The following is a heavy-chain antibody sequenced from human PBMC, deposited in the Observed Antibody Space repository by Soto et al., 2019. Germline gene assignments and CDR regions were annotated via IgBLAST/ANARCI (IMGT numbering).Heavy chain of an antibody. CDR1: GDSISRGGYS. CDR3: ARGSSSYYDYGMDV. CDR2: IYDSGST. J-gene: IGHJ6*02. Sequence: LSLTCTVSGDSISRGGYSWTWIRQPPGKALEWIGNIYDSGSTSYNPSLKSRVTISVDTSKNQFSLRLTSVTAADTAVYFCARGSSSYYDYGMDVWGQGTTVTVSS. V-gene: IGHV4-30-2*01. D-gene: IGHD6-6*01.